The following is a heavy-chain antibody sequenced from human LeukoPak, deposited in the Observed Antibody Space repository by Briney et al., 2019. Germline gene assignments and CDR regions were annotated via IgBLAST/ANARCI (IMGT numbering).Heavy chain of an antibody. CDR2: IIPIFGTA. CDR1: GGTFSSYA. V-gene: IGHV1-69*05. Sequence: ASVKVSCKASGGTFSSYAISWVRQAPGQGLEWMGRIIPIFGTANYAQKFQGRVTITTDESTSTAYMELSSLRSEDTAVYYCASQKGLVGVDYWGQGTLVTVSS. D-gene: IGHD1-26*01. J-gene: IGHJ4*02. CDR3: ASQKGLVGVDY.